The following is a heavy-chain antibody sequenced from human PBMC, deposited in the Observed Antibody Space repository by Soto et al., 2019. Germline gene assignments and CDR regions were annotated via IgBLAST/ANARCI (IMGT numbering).Heavy chain of an antibody. D-gene: IGHD5-12*01. CDR3: ARGDGYGEAYYYYGMDV. CDR2: ISYDGSNK. CDR1: GFTFSSYA. V-gene: IGHV3-30-3*01. Sequence: PGGSLRLSCAAFGFTFSSYAMHWVRQAPGKXLEWVAVISYDGSNKYYADSVKGRFTISRDNSKNTLYLQMNSLRAEDTAVYYCARGDGYGEAYYYYGMDVWGQGTTVTVSS. J-gene: IGHJ6*02.